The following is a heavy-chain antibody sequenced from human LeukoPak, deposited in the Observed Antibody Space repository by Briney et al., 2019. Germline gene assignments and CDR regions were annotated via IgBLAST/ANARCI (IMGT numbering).Heavy chain of an antibody. CDR3: ARAGSSWYIPDAFDI. CDR1: GGSISSGGYS. J-gene: IGHJ3*02. V-gene: IGHV4-30-2*01. D-gene: IGHD6-13*01. Sequence: SQTLSLTCAVSGGSISSGGYSWSWIRQPPGKGLEWIGYIYHSGSTYYNPSLKSRVTISVDRSKNQFSLKLSSVTAADTAVYYCARAGSSWYIPDAFDIWGQGTMVTVSS. CDR2: IYHSGST.